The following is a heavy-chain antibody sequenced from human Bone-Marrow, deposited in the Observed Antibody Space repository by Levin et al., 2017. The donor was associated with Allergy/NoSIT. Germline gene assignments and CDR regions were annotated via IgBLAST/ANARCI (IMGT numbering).Heavy chain of an antibody. D-gene: IGHD2-2*01. CDR3: ASCSSTSCYVG. V-gene: IGHV3-74*01. Sequence: GESLKISCSASGFTFSSYWMHWVRQAPGKGLVWVSRINSDGSSTSYADSVKGRFTISRDNTKNTLNLQMNSLRAEETAVYYCASCSSTSCYVGWGQGTLVTVSS. CDR1: GFTFSSYW. CDR2: INSDGSST. J-gene: IGHJ4*02.